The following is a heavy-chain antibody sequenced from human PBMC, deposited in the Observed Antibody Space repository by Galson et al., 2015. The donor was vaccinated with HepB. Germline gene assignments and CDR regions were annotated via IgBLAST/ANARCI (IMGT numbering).Heavy chain of an antibody. CDR2: INAGNGNT. Sequence: SVKVSCKASGYTFTGYAMHWVRQAPGQRLEWMGWINAGNGNTKYSENFQVRVTITRDTSASTAYMELSSLRSEDTAVYYCASTTYSGSPDYWGQGTLVTVSS. D-gene: IGHD1-26*01. J-gene: IGHJ4*02. CDR1: GYTFTGYA. V-gene: IGHV1-3*01. CDR3: ASTTYSGSPDY.